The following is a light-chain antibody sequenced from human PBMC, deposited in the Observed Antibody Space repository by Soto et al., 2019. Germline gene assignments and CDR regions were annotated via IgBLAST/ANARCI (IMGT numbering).Light chain of an antibody. CDR2: SAS. V-gene: IGKV3-15*01. CDR3: QQYINWPPWT. CDR1: QTVSTN. J-gene: IGKJ1*01. Sequence: EIVLTQYTGTLSLSPGERATLSCRASQTVSTNYLAWYQQKPGQAPRLLIYSASTRATGIPARFSGSGSGTEFTLTISSLQSEDFAVYYCQQYINWPPWTFGQGTKVDIK.